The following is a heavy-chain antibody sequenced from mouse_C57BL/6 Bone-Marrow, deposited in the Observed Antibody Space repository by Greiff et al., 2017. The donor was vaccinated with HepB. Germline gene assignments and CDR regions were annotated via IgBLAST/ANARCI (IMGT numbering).Heavy chain of an antibody. CDR2: INSNGGST. CDR3: ARDRDYGSTLFDY. V-gene: IGHV5-6-3*01. J-gene: IGHJ2*01. D-gene: IGHD1-1*01. Sequence: EVQLVESGGGLVQPGGSLKLSCAASGFTFCSYGMSWVRQTPDKRLELVATINSNGGSTYYPDSVKGRFTISRDNAKNTLYLQMSSLKSEDTAMYYCARDRDYGSTLFDYWGQGTTLTVSS. CDR1: GFTFCSYG.